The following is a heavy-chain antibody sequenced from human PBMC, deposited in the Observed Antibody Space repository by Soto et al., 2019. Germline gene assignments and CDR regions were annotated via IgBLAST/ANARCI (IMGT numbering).Heavy chain of an antibody. CDR2: INAGNGNT. CDR3: ARGFAGPWGWFDP. V-gene: IGHV1-3*01. J-gene: IGHJ5*02. CDR1: GYTFTSYA. D-gene: IGHD7-27*01. Sequence: ASVKVSCKASGYTFTSYAMQWVRQAPGQRLEWMGWINAGNGNTKYSQKFQGRVTITRDTSASTAYMELSSLRSEDTAVYYCARGFAGPWGWFDPWGQGTLVTVSS.